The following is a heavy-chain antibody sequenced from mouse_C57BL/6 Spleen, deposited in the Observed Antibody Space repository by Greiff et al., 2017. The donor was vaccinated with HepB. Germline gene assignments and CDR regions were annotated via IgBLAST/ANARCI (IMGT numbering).Heavy chain of an antibody. J-gene: IGHJ3*01. V-gene: IGHV1-53*01. CDR2: INPSNGGT. D-gene: IGHD2-1*01. CDR1: GYTFTSYW. CDR3: ARLYGNYEAWFAY. Sequence: QVQLQQPGAELVKPGASVKMSCKASGYTFTSYWMHWVKQRPGQGLEWIGNINPSNGGTNYNEKFKSKATLTVDKSSSTAYMQLSSLTSEDSAVYYCARLYGNYEAWFAYWGQGTLVTVSA.